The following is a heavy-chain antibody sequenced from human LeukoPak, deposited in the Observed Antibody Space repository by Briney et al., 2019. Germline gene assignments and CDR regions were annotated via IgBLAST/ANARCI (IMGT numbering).Heavy chain of an antibody. V-gene: IGHV1-46*01. J-gene: IGHJ4*02. CDR1: GYTFTSYY. CDR2: INPSGGST. CDR3: AREIVAAGTFDY. Sequence: GASVKVSCKASGYTFTSYYMHWVRQAPGQGLEWMGIINPSGGSTSYAQRFQGRVTMTRDTSTSTVYMELSSLRSEDTAVYYCAREIVAAGTFDYWGQGTLVTVSS. D-gene: IGHD6-13*01.